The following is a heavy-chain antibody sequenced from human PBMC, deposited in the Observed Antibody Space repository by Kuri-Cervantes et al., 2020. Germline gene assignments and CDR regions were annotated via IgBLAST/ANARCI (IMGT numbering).Heavy chain of an antibody. Sequence: GESLKISCAASGFNFSTFGMHWVRQAPGKGLEWLAVVWSDGSYERYAASVKGRFVVSRDNSNNMLNLKMKTVRPEDTAVYYCAKGYSDRGHYYYYMDVWGKGTTVTVSS. CDR1: GFNFSTFG. V-gene: IGHV3-33*08. CDR3: AKGYSDRGHYYYYMDV. D-gene: IGHD4-11*01. CDR2: VWSDGSYE. J-gene: IGHJ6*03.